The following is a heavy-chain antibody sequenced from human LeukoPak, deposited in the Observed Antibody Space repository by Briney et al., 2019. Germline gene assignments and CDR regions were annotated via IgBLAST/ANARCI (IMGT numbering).Heavy chain of an antibody. V-gene: IGHV1-8*01. Sequence: ASVKVSCKASGYTFTSYDINWVRQATGQGLEWMGWMNPNSGNTGYAQKFQGRVTMTRNTSISTAYMELSSLRSEDTAMYYCARSMYYDFWSGYPPYYYGMDVWGQGTTVTVSS. CDR1: GYTFTSYD. CDR2: MNPNSGNT. J-gene: IGHJ6*02. D-gene: IGHD3-3*01. CDR3: ARSMYYDFWSGYPPYYYGMDV.